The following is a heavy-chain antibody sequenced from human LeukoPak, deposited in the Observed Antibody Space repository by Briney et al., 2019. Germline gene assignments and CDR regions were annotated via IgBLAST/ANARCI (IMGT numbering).Heavy chain of an antibody. CDR1: GFTFSDYY. CDR2: ISSSSSYT. J-gene: IGHJ4*02. CDR3: ATDNYFASGSNPRGGFDH. Sequence: GGSLRLSCAASGFTFSDYYMSWIRQAPGKGLEWVSYISSSSSYTNYADSVKGRFTISRDNAKNSLYLQMNSLRAEDTAVYYCATDNYFASGSNPRGGFDHWGQGTLVTVSS. D-gene: IGHD3-10*01. V-gene: IGHV3-11*03.